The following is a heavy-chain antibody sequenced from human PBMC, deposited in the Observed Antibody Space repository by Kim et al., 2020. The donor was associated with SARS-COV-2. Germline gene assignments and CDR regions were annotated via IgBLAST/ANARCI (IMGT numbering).Heavy chain of an antibody. Sequence: AAPVKGRFIISVDDSKTTLYLQMNSLKVEDTAVYYCTTDQGYYTPFYNFDYWGQGTLVTVSS. V-gene: IGHV3-15*05. D-gene: IGHD2-8*01. J-gene: IGHJ4*02. CDR3: TTDQGYYTPFYNFDY.